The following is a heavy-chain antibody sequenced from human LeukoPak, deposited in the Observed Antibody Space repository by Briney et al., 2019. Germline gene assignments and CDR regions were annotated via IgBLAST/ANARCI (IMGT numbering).Heavy chain of an antibody. CDR1: GFTSSGYA. Sequence: GGSLRLSCAASGFTSSGYAMSWVRQAPGKGLEWVSALSGTGSRTYYADSVKGRFTISRDNSKNTLYLQMNSLRAEDTAVYYCAKTEWELPSAEFFQHWGQGTLVTVSS. CDR3: AKTEWELPSAEFFQH. V-gene: IGHV3-23*01. CDR2: LSGTGSRT. J-gene: IGHJ1*01. D-gene: IGHD1-26*01.